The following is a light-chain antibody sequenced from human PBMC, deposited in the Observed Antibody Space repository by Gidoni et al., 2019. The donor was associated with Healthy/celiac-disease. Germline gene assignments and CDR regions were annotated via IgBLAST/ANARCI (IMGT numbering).Light chain of an antibody. CDR1: QSVLYSSNNKHY. CDR3: QQYYSTPFT. CDR2: WAS. V-gene: IGKV4-1*01. Sequence: DIVMTQSPDSLAVSLGERATINCKSSQSVLYSSNNKHYLAWYQQKPGQPTKLLIYWASTRESGVPDRFSGSGSGTDFTLTISSLQAEDVALYYCQQYYSTPFTFGPGTKVDIK. J-gene: IGKJ3*01.